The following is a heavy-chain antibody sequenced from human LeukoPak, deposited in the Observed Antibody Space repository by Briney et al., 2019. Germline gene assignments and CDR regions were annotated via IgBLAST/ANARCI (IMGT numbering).Heavy chain of an antibody. CDR1: GYTFTSYY. V-gene: IGHV1-46*01. CDR3: ARDRAAAGTLDY. Sequence: GASVKVSCKASGYTFTSYYMHWVRQAPGQGLEWMGIINPSGGSTSYAQKFQGRVTMTRDTSTSTVYMELSSPRSEDTAVYYCARDRAAAGTLDYWGQGTLVTVSS. J-gene: IGHJ4*02. D-gene: IGHD6-13*01. CDR2: INPSGGST.